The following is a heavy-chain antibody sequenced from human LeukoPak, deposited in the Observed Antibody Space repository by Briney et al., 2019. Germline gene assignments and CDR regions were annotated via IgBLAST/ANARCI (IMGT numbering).Heavy chain of an antibody. Sequence: GGSLRLSCAASGFTFNSYAMNWVRQAPGKGLDWVSVISASGGTTYYADSVKGRFTISRDNSKNTLYLQMNSLSAEDTAVYYCAKSGIAAAARRAFGYYFYGMDVWGQGTTVTVSS. CDR1: GFTFNSYA. V-gene: IGHV3-23*01. J-gene: IGHJ6*02. D-gene: IGHD6-13*01. CDR2: ISASGGTT. CDR3: AKSGIAAAARRAFGYYFYGMDV.